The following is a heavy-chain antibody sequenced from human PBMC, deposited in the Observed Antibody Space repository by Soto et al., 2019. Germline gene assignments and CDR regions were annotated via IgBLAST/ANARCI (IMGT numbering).Heavy chain of an antibody. Sequence: KPSETRSLTCAVCGGSIRSGGYSWSWIRQPPGKGLEWIGYIYHSGSTYYNPSLKSRVTISVDRSKNQFSLKLSSVTAANTAVYYCARFRNYRGVDYWCQGTLVTVS. CDR3: ARFRNYRGVDY. CDR2: IYHSGST. J-gene: IGHJ4*02. D-gene: IGHD1-7*01. V-gene: IGHV4-30-2*01. CDR1: GGSIRSGGYS.